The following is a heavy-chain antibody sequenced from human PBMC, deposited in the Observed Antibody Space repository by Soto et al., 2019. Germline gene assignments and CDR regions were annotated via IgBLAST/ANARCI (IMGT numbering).Heavy chain of an antibody. CDR1: GFTFTSYT. V-gene: IGHV3-21*06. Sequence: PGGSLRLSCAASGFTFTSYTMNWVRQAPGKGLEWVSSISSSSDYIYYADSMKGRVTISRDNAKNSLFLDMNSLTGEDTAVYYCARARVYATGPLDFWGQGTLLTVSS. CDR2: ISSSSDYI. D-gene: IGHD6-13*01. J-gene: IGHJ4*02. CDR3: ARARVYATGPLDF.